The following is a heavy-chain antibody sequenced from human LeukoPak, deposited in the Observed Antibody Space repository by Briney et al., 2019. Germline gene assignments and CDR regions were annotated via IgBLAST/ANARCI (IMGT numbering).Heavy chain of an antibody. D-gene: IGHD4-23*01. V-gene: IGHV4-59*01. CDR1: SGYISSYS. J-gene: IGHJ4*02. CDR3: ARATGGNSPY. Sequence: PSETLSLTWIVVSGYISSYSWSWVRQLPGKGLEWNGCIYYSGSTNYNPSLKSRVTISVDTSRNQFSLKLSSMTAADTAVYYCARATGGNSPYWGQGILVTVSS. CDR2: IYYSGST.